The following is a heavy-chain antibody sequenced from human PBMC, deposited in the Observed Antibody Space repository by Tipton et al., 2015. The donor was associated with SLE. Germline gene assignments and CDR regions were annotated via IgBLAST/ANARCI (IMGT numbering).Heavy chain of an antibody. CDR2: VSQSGTA. J-gene: IGHJ4*02. V-gene: IGHV4-39*07. CDR1: GGSITSSSFY. CDR3: ARAGELSLFLDY. Sequence: TLSLTCTVSGGSITSSSFYWGWIRQPPEMGLEWIGTVSQSGTASYSPPLNSRLTISLDTSKNQFSLRLSSLTATDTAVYYCARAGELSLFLDYWGQGALVTVSS. D-gene: IGHD3-16*02.